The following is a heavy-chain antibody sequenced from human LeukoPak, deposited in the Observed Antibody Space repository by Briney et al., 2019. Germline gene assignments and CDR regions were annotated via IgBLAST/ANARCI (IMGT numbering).Heavy chain of an antibody. CDR2: ISSSSSYI. V-gene: IGHV3-21*01. J-gene: IGHJ3*02. Sequence: GGSLRLSCAASGFTFSNYAMSWVRQAPGKGLEWVSSISSSSSYIYYADSVKGRFTISRDNAKNSLYLQMNSLRAEDTAVYYCARRLVLGYCSSTSCPDAFDIWGQGTMVTVSS. CDR3: ARRLVLGYCSSTSCPDAFDI. CDR1: GFTFSNYA. D-gene: IGHD2-2*01.